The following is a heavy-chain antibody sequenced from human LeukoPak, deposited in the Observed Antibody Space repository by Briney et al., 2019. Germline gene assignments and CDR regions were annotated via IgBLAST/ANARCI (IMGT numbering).Heavy chain of an antibody. J-gene: IGHJ4*02. Sequence: PGGSLRLSCAASGFTFSSYAMHWVRQAPGKGLEWVAVISYDGSNKYYADSVKGRFTISRDNSKNTLYLQMNSLRAEDTAVYYCAREGRNYYGSGSYFPFWGQGTLVTVSS. CDR2: ISYDGSNK. CDR1: GFTFSSYA. D-gene: IGHD3-10*01. V-gene: IGHV3-30*04. CDR3: AREGRNYYGSGSYFPF.